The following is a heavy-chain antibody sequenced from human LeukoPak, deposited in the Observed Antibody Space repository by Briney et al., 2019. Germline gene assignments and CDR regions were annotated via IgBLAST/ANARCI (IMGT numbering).Heavy chain of an antibody. Sequence: PGGSLRLSCAVSGITLSNYGMSWVRQAPGKGLEWVAGISDSGGRTNYADSVKGRFTISRDNADNTLYLLMNSLRAEDTGVYYCARKTLTTYDRNHYYYGLDVWGQGTTVTVSS. CDR1: GITLSNYG. CDR2: ISDSGGRT. D-gene: IGHD3-9*01. J-gene: IGHJ6*02. V-gene: IGHV3-23*01. CDR3: ARKTLTTYDRNHYYYGLDV.